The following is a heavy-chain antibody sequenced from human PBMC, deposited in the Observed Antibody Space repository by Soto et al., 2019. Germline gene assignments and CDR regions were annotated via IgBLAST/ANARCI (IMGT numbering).Heavy chain of an antibody. Sequence: SGTLSPTVAVLGGAFSVYGWSGSGQPPGKGVASIGEINHSGITNPSPSMKRRLTISVDTSTTQFALKLSSVTAAYTAVYYWARGTSIRVSLGMDVWGQGTTATVSS. D-gene: IGHD6-6*01. CDR1: GGAFSVYG. CDR2: INHSGIT. V-gene: IGHV4-34*01. J-gene: IGHJ6*02. CDR3: ARGTSIRVSLGMDV.